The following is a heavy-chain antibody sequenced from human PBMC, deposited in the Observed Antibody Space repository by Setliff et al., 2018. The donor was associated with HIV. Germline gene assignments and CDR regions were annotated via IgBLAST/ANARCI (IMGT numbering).Heavy chain of an antibody. Sequence: SETLSLTCAVYGGSFSSYYWSWIRQPPGKGLEWIGFIFYSGSTNYNPSLKSRVTISVDTSKNQFSLKLSSVPAADTAVYYCARAGHRTAMETPRRSDAFDIWGQGTMVTVSS. D-gene: IGHD5-18*01. J-gene: IGHJ3*02. CDR1: GGSFSSYY. V-gene: IGHV4-59*01. CDR3: ARAGHRTAMETPRRSDAFDI. CDR2: IFYSGST.